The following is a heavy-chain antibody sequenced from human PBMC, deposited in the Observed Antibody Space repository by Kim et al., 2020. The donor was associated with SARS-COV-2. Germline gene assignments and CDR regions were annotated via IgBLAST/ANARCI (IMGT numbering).Heavy chain of an antibody. CDR2: ISRDSNYI. CDR3: ATGLVGAPLDF. Sequence: GGSLRLSCAASGFSFSSYSMNWVRQAPGKGLEWVSSISRDSNYIFYASSVEGRFTISRDNAKNSLYLQMNSLRGEDTAVYYCATGLVGAPLDFWGQGALVTVSS. V-gene: IGHV3-21*01. CDR1: GFSFSSYS. D-gene: IGHD2-8*02. J-gene: IGHJ4*02.